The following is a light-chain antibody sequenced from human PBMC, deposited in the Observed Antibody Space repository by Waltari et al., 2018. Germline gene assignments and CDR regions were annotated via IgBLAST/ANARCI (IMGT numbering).Light chain of an antibody. J-gene: IGLJ2*01. CDR1: RANVGRIS. CDR2: RYD. V-gene: IGLV1-47*01. CDR3: AAWDDSLYVV. Sequence: QSVLTQPPSASGTPGQTVTISCSGSRANVGRISVYWYQQLPGTSPNLLIYRYDQRPSGVPARFFGSKSGTSASLVITGLRPEDEADYYCAAWDDSLYVVFGGGTRLTV.